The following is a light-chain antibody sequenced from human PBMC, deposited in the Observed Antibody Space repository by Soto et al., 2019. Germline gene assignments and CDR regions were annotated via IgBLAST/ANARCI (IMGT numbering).Light chain of an antibody. CDR3: QQRSNWPPA. CDR2: DAS. J-gene: IGKJ5*01. V-gene: IGKV3-11*01. CDR1: QNVNNY. Sequence: EIVLTQSPATLSLSPGQRATLFCRASQNVNNYLAWYQQKPGQAPRLLIYDASNRATGIPARFSGSGSGTDFTLTISSLEPEDFAVYYCQQRSNWPPAFGQGTRLEIK.